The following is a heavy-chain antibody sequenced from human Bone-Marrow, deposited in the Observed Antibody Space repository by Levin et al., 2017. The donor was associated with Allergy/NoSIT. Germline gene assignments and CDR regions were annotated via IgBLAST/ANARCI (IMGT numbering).Heavy chain of an antibody. CDR1: GYTFNSYA. CDR3: AREQVTAAGFYFYYGMDV. D-gene: IGHD2-21*02. J-gene: IGHJ6*02. V-gene: IGHV1-18*01. CDR2: ISPYNGNT. Sequence: ASVKVSCKASGYTFNSYAINWLRQAPGQGPEWMGWISPYNGNTNNSRKFKGRVTMTADTSSSTVYLEVRRLRADDTAVYYCAREQVTAAGFYFYYGMDVWGQGTTVIVSS.